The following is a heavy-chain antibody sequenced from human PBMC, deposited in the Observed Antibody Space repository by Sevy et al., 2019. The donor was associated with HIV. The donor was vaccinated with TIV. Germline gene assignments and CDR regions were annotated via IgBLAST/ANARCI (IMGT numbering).Heavy chain of an antibody. D-gene: IGHD3-10*01. V-gene: IGHV3-23*01. Sequence: GGSLRLSCAASGFTFSSYAMSWVRQAPGKGLEWVSAISGSGGSTYYADSVKGRFTISRDNSKNTLYLQMNSLRAEDTAVYYCAKDPRLMVRRVNLLDYWGRGTLVTVSS. CDR3: AKDPRLMVRRVNLLDY. J-gene: IGHJ4*02. CDR2: ISGSGGST. CDR1: GFTFSSYA.